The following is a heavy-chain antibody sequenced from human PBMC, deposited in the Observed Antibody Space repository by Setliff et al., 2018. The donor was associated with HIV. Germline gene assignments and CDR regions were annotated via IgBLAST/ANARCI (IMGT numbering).Heavy chain of an antibody. CDR2: IDASANT. CDR1: GGSFSDYY. V-gene: IGHV4-34*11. CDR3: ARIGSGWSVGWFDP. J-gene: IGHJ5*02. Sequence: TSETLSLTCAVSGGSFSDYYWAWIRQAPGKGLEWIGCIDASANTYYIPPLKSRATISIDTSKNQLSLKLRSVTAADTAVYYCARIGSGWSVGWFDPWGQGTLVTVSS. D-gene: IGHD6-13*01.